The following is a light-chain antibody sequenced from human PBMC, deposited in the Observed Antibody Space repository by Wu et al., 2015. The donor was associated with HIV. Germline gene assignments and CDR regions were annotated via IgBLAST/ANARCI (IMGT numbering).Light chain of an antibody. Sequence: DIQMTQSPSSLSASVGDRVTITCRASQSMNNFLNWYQQKPGKAPKLLIYSASSLQSGVPSRFSGSGSGTDFTLTIINVEPEDSAVYYCQQRGNWPPYTFGQGTKVEIK. CDR2: SAS. J-gene: IGKJ2*01. CDR1: QSMNNF. V-gene: IGKV1-39*01. CDR3: QQRGNWPPYT.